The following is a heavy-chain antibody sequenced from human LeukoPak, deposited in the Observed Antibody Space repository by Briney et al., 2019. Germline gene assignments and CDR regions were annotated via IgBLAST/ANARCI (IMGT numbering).Heavy chain of an antibody. D-gene: IGHD6-13*01. CDR1: GGSISDSSYY. Sequence: SETLSLICTVSGGSISDSSYYWGWIRQPPGKGLEWIGNFYYSGTTYHNPSLKSRVTMSVDTSKNQFSLKLSSVTAADTAVYYCAGGIAAAGLQFDYWGQGTLVTVSS. CDR2: FYYSGTT. J-gene: IGHJ4*02. V-gene: IGHV4-39*07. CDR3: AGGIAAAGLQFDY.